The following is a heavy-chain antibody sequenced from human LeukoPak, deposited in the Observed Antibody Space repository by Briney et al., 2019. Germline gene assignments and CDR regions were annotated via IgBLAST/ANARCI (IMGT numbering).Heavy chain of an antibody. V-gene: IGHV3-30-3*01. J-gene: IGHJ4*02. D-gene: IGHD3-9*01. Sequence: TGGSLRLSCAASGFTFSTYAMNWVRQAPGKGLEWVAVISYDGSNKYYADSVKGRFTISRDNSKNTLYLQMNSLRAEDTAVYYCAREDDILTGSLDYWGQGTLVTVSS. CDR2: ISYDGSNK. CDR3: AREDDILTGSLDY. CDR1: GFTFSTYA.